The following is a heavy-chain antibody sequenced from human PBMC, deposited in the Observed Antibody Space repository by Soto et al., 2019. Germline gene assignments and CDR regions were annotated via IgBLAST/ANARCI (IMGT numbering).Heavy chain of an antibody. CDR2: MYYSGST. CDR1: GGSISSSNYF. D-gene: IGHD5-12*01. CDR3: ASVRRGGYDSLRYYYGMDV. V-gene: IGHV4-39*01. J-gene: IGHJ6*02. Sequence: PSETLSLTCTVSGGSISSSNYFWGWIRQPPGKGLEWIGSMYYSGSTYYNPSLKSRVTISVDTSKNQFSLKLSSVTAADTAVYYCASVRRGGYDSLRYYYGMDVWGQGTTVTVSS.